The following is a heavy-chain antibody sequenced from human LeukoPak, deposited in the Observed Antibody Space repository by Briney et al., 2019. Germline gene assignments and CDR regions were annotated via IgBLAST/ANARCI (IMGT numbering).Heavy chain of an antibody. CDR2: IYYTGST. J-gene: IGHJ4*02. Sequence: SETLSLTCSVSRGSISSGSYYWGWIRQPPGKGLEWIASIYYTGSTYYNPSLKSRVAISEDKSKNQFSLRLSSVTAADTAVYYCARHGHSYGYVDYWRQGTLVTVSS. D-gene: IGHD5-18*01. V-gene: IGHV4-39*01. CDR3: ARHGHSYGYVDY. CDR1: RGSISSGSYY.